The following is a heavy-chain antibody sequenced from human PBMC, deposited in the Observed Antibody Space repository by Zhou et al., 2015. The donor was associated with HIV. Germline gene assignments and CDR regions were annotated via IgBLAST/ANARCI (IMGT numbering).Heavy chain of an antibody. CDR1: GGTFSSYA. CDR2: IIPIFGTA. Sequence: QVQLVQSGAEVKKPGSSVKVSCKASGGTFSSYAISWVRQAPGQGLEWMGGIIPIFGTANYAQKFQGRVTITADESTSTAYMELSSLRSEDTAVYYCARTSLPVHSSSALTGARTYGMDVWGQGDHGHRLL. CDR3: ARTSLPVHSSSALTGARTYGMDV. V-gene: IGHV1-69*12. J-gene: IGHJ6*02. D-gene: IGHD6-6*01.